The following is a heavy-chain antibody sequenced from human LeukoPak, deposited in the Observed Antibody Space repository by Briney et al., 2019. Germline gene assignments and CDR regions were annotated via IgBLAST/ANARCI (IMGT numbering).Heavy chain of an antibody. V-gene: IGHV3-53*01. D-gene: IGHD3-22*01. J-gene: IGHJ4*02. Sequence: XGSXXLSCAASGITVSSXYMSWVRXAPGKXLEWVSVIYSGGSTYYADSVKGRFTISRDNSKNTLYLQMNSLRAEDTAVYYCAKGGIVVACDYWGQGTLVTVSS. CDR1: GITVSSXY. CDR3: AKGGIVVACDY. CDR2: IYSGGST.